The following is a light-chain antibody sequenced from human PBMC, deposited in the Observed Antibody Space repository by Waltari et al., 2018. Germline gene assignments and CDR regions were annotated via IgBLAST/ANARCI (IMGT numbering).Light chain of an antibody. V-gene: IGKV3-20*01. CDR1: QRVSGCY. Sequence: ETVFTQSPGTLSLSPGERATLSCRACQRVSGCYLAWYQQKPGHAPRLLIYGASNRATGIPDRFSGSGSGIDFTSSTPEPEDFAVYYCQPSDTSRGTFGQGTKVEI. CDR2: GAS. CDR3: QPSDTSRGT. J-gene: IGKJ1*01.